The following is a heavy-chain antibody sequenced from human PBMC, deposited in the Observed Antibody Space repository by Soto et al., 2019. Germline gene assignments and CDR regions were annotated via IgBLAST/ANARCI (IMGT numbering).Heavy chain of an antibody. V-gene: IGHV1-69*01. CDR3: ARARLSNGDPNIYFFYGLDV. Sequence: QVQLVQSRAEVKRPGSSVKVSCKASGDMFRNSAFTWVRQAPGQGLAWMGVIIPLFRKTDVAQNFQGRVTFTADESTSSLYMEVSSLTSEDTAVYYCARARLSNGDPNIYFFYGLDVWGQGTTITVSS. J-gene: IGHJ6*02. CDR2: IIPLFRKT. D-gene: IGHD3-10*01. CDR1: GDMFRNSA.